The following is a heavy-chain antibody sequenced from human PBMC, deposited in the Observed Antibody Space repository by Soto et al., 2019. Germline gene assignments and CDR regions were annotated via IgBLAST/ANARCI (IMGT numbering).Heavy chain of an antibody. V-gene: IGHV1-3*01. CDR3: ARPSRTIAAAGRFIA. J-gene: IGHJ5*02. CDR1: GYTFTSYA. D-gene: IGHD6-13*01. CDR2: INAGNGNT. Sequence: QVPLVQSGAEVKKPGASVKVSCKASGYTFTSYAMHCVRQAPGQRLEWMGWINAGNGNTKYSQQFQGRVSINRDTSASTAYMELSGLRSEDTAVYYCARPSRTIAAAGRFIAWGEGTLVAVSS.